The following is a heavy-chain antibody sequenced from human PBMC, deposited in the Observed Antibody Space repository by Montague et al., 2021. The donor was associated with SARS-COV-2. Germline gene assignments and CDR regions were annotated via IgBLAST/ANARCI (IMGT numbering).Heavy chain of an antibody. Sequence: SETLSLTCAVSGDAISSNNWWNWVSQAPGEGLEWIGETYHGGSTNYNQSLKSRVTISVDKTKNQLYLKMRSVTAADTAVYYCARDLSQWLADYYYYGLDVWGQGTTVTVSS. CDR3: ARDLSQWLADYYYYGLDV. CDR2: TYHGGST. V-gene: IGHV4-4*02. D-gene: IGHD6-19*01. J-gene: IGHJ6*02. CDR1: GDAISSNNW.